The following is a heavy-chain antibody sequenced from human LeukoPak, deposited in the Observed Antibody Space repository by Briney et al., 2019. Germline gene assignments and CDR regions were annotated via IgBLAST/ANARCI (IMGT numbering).Heavy chain of an antibody. J-gene: IGHJ4*02. CDR1: GFTYSSYW. Sequence: GGSLGLSCVASGFTYSSYWMHWVRQGPEKGLVWVSLINPDGSSTNYADSVKGRFTISRDNAKNTVYLQMNSLRAEDTAVYYCVRYGSFSHWGQGTLVTVSS. CDR3: VRYGSFSH. V-gene: IGHV3-74*01. CDR2: INPDGSST. D-gene: IGHD2-15*01.